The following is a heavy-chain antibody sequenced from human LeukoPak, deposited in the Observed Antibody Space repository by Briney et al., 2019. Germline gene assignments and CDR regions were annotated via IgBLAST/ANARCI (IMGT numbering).Heavy chain of an antibody. D-gene: IGHD5-18*01. CDR1: GFTFRDYA. J-gene: IGHJ4*02. Sequence: GGSLRLSRAASGFTFRDYAMAWVRQAPGKGPEWVSTFTAGGNTTFYADSVKGRFIITRDNSKNTLYLQMNSLRAEDTAVYYCAKVLSKIYIYGPFDYWGQGSLVTVSS. CDR3: AKVLSKIYIYGPFDY. CDR2: FTAGGNTT. V-gene: IGHV3-23*01.